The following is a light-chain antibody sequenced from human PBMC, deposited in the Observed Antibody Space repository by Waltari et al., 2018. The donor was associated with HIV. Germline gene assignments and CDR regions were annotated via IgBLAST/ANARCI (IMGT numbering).Light chain of an antibody. CDR3: QQYHSVPYI. J-gene: IGKJ2*01. Sequence: DVLVNPSPDSLAGSVGERATPPCQSSRSLLYTSNNKNYLAWYQQKPGQRPKLLIYRASTRESGVPDRFSGSGSGTDFTLTISSLQAEDVAVYYCQQYHSVPYIFGQGTKLEIK. CDR2: RAS. CDR1: RSLLYTSNNKNY. V-gene: IGKV4-1*01.